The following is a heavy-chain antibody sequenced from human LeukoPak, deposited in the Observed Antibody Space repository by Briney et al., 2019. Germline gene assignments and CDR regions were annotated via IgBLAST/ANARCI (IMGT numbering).Heavy chain of an antibody. D-gene: IGHD6-19*01. CDR2: ISYDGSNK. J-gene: IGHJ4*02. CDR3: AKDGRREQWLVAAADY. Sequence: PGGSLRLSCAASGFTFSSYGMHWVRQAPGKGLEWVAVISYDGSNKYYADSVKGRFTISRDNSKNTLYLQMNSLRAEDTAVYYCAKDGRREQWLVAAADYWGQGTLVTVSS. V-gene: IGHV3-30*18. CDR1: GFTFSSYG.